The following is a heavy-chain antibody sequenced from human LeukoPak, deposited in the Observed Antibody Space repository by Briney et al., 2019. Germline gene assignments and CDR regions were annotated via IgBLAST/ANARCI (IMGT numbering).Heavy chain of an antibody. CDR1: GFTFSSYG. CDR2: ISGSGGST. V-gene: IGHV3-23*01. CDR3: AKSSRDDYYFDY. J-gene: IGHJ4*02. D-gene: IGHD3-3*01. Sequence: GGSLRLSCAASGFTFSSYGISWVRQAPGKGLEWVSAISGSGGSTYYADSVKGRFTISRDNSKNTLYLQMNSLRAEDTAVYYCAKSSRDDYYFDYWGQGTLVTVSS.